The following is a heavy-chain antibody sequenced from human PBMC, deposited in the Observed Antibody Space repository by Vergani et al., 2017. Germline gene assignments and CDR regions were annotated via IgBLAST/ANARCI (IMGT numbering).Heavy chain of an antibody. CDR2: IYYDGSKK. V-gene: IGHV3-33*01. CDR3: VREGSYCGSTTCRNPSYVYYYHMDV. CDR1: GFTFSTYA. D-gene: IGHD2-21*01. J-gene: IGHJ6*03. Sequence: QVQLVESGGGVVQPGRSLRLSCTSSGFTFSTYAMHWVRPAPGKGLEWVAIIYYDGSKKYYADSVKGRFTISRDNYRNTLDLLMSSLRAEDTAIYYCVREGSYCGSTTCRNPSYVYYYHMDVWGEGTTVTVSS.